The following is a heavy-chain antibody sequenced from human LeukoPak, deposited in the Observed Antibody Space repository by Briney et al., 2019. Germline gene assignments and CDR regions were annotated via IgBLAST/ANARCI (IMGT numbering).Heavy chain of an antibody. CDR3: ARGNSRWSTPSSSYYYRMDV. CDR2: IIPIFNTK. D-gene: IGHD4-23*01. CDR1: GGTLSTYS. V-gene: IGHV1-69*01. J-gene: IGHJ6*02. Sequence: ASVKVSCKASGGTLSTYSISWVRQAPGQGLEWMGGIIPIFNTKNYAQRFQDRVILTADESTSTAYMELSSLRSEDTDVYYCARGNSRWSTPSSSYYYRMDVWGQGTTVAVSS.